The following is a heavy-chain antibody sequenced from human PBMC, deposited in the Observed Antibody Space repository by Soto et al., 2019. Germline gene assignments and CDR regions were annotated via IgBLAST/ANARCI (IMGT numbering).Heavy chain of an antibody. J-gene: IGHJ6*02. Sequence: QVQQQKSGPGLVKPSETLSLTCTVSSDSSITHNWSWIRQTPGKGLEWIGYIYQTGGTSYNPSLKPRVSISIDTSTSQLSLKLGSVTAADTAVYYCVRQGIGNVHGLVDVWGQGTTVTVSS. D-gene: IGHD1-1*01. V-gene: IGHV4-59*08. CDR3: VRQGIGNVHGLVDV. CDR1: SDSSITHN. CDR2: IYQTGGT.